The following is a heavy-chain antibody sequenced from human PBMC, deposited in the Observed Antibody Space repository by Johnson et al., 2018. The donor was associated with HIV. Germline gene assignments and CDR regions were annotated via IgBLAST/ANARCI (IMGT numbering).Heavy chain of an antibody. CDR3: ARERGGRHTFDI. V-gene: IGHV3-30*02. Sequence: QVQLVESGGGVVQPGGSLGLPCAASGFIFGTYFMHWVRQAPGSGLNGVTIVCFDGSQNKNADSVKGRFTISRDNSKNTLYLQMNSLGAEDTAVYYCARERGGRHTFDIWGQGTMVAVSS. D-gene: IGHD2-21*01. CDR1: GFIFGTYF. CDR2: VCFDGSQN. J-gene: IGHJ3*02.